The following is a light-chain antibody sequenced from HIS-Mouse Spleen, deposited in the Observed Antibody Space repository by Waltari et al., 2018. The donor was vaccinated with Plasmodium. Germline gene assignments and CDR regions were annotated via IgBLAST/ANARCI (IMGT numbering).Light chain of an antibody. CDR1: DLPKQY. CDR3: YSTDSSGNHRV. CDR2: EDS. J-gene: IGLJ3*02. V-gene: IGLV3-10*01. Sequence: SYELTQTPSVSVSPGQTARITCSGADLPKQYAYWDQQKSGQAPVLVIYEDSKRPSGIPERFSGSSSGTMATLTISGAQVEDEADYYCYSTDSSGNHRVFGGGTKLTVL.